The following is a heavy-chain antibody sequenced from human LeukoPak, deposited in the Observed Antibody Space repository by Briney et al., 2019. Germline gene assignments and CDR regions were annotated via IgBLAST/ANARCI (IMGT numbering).Heavy chain of an antibody. Sequence: GWSLRISCAASGCTVSSYSMIWVRLAPGYGLAWVSSISSSSSYIYYADSVKGRFTISRDNAKNSLYLQMNSLRAEDTAVYYCARGLGSSSSSDYWGQGTLVTVSS. CDR3: ARGLGSSSSSDY. D-gene: IGHD6-6*01. J-gene: IGHJ4*02. CDR1: GCTVSSYS. CDR2: ISSSSSYI. V-gene: IGHV3-21*01.